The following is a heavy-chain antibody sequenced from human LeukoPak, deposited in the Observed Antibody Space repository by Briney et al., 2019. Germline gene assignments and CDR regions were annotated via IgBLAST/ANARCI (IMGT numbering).Heavy chain of an antibody. D-gene: IGHD1-26*01. CDR1: GFTFSSYW. CDR2: IKQDGSEK. J-gene: IGHJ4*02. Sequence: GGSLRLSCAASGFTFSSYWMSWVGQAPGKGLEWVANIKQDGSEKYYVDSVKGRFTISRDNDKNSLYLQMNSLSAEDTAVYYCARRRYSGSSQHFDYWGQGTLVTVSS. V-gene: IGHV3-7*01. CDR3: ARRRYSGSSQHFDY.